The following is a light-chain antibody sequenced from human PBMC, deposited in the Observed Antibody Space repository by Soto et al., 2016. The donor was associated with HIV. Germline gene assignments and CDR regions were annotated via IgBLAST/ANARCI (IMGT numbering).Light chain of an antibody. V-gene: IGKV1-33*01. CDR2: DAS. Sequence: DIQMTQSPSSLSASVGDRVTITCQARQDINNYLNWYQQKPGKAPKLLIYDASNLETGVPSRFSGSGSGTDFTLTISSLQPEDVATYYCQKYNSARFTFGPGTKVDIK. J-gene: IGKJ3*01. CDR3: QKYNSARFT. CDR1: QDINNY.